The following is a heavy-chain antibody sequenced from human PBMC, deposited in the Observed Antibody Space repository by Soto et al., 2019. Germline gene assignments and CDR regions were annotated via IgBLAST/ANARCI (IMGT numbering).Heavy chain of an antibody. Sequence: PSETLSLTCTVSGGSISSSSYYWGWIRQPPGKGLEWIGSIYYSGSTYYNPSLKSRVTISVDTSKNQFSLKLSSVTAADTAVYYCARVPNYYYGMDVWGQGTTVTVSS. CDR1: GGSISSSSYY. CDR2: IYYSGST. CDR3: ARVPNYYYGMDV. J-gene: IGHJ6*02. V-gene: IGHV4-39*07. D-gene: IGHD1-1*01.